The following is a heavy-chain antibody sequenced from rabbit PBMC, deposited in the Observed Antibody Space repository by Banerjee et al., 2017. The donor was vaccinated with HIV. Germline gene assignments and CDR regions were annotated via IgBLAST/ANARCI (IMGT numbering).Heavy chain of an antibody. CDR3: ARFIASFAGYGYANL. CDR1: GFSFSSSYH. D-gene: IGHD6-1*01. Sequence: QEQLEESGGDLVKPGASLTLTCTASGFSFSSSYHMCWVRQAPGKGLEWTACIYTGSSGTTYYASWAKGRFTITRSTSLNTVTLKMTSLTAADTATYFCARFIASFAGYGYANLWGQGTLVTVS. V-gene: IGHV1S45*01. CDR2: IYTGSSGTT. J-gene: IGHJ4*01.